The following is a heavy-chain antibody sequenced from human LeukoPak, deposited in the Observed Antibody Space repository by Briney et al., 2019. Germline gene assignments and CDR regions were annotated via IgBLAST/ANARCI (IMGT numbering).Heavy chain of an antibody. CDR3: ARDRGAAGTGGAY. Sequence: ASVRVSCKASGYTFTYHGISWVRQAPGRGLEWMGWISTYNGNTNYLEKFQGRLTMTTDTSTSTTYMELKNLRSDDTAVYYCARDRGAAGTGGAYWGQGSLVTVSS. D-gene: IGHD6-13*01. CDR1: GYTFTYHG. V-gene: IGHV1-18*01. CDR2: ISTYNGNT. J-gene: IGHJ4*02.